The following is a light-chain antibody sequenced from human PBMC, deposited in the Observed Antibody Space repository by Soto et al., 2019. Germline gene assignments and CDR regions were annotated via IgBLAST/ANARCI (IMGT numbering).Light chain of an antibody. J-gene: IGLJ1*01. V-gene: IGLV2-14*01. CDR2: EVT. CDR3: SSYTSSNTLV. CDR1: SGDVGGYNY. Sequence: QSVLTQPASVSGSPGQSITISCSGTSGDVGGYNYVSWYQHHPGKAPKLMIYEVTNRPSGLSNRFSGCKSGSTASLTISGLQAEDEADYYCSSYTSSNTLVFGTGTKVTVL.